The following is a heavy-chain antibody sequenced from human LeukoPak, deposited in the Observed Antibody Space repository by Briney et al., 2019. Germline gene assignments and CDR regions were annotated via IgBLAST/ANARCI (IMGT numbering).Heavy chain of an antibody. J-gene: IGHJ6*03. Sequence: SETLSLTCAVYGGSLSGHYWSWIRQPPGKGLEWIGELNHDGSTNYNPSLKSRVTISVDTSKNQFSLKLSSVTAADTAVYYCARGRTGYQLLPTKKDYSYYYVDVWDKGTTVTVSS. D-gene: IGHD2-2*01. CDR3: ARGRTGYQLLPTKKDYSYYYVDV. CDR2: LNHDGST. V-gene: IGHV4-34*01. CDR1: GGSLSGHY.